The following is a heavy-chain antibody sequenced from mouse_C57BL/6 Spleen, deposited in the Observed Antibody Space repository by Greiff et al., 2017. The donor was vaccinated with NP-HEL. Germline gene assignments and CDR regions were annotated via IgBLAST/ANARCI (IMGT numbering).Heavy chain of an antibody. CDR1: GYTFTSYW. Sequence: QVQLQQPGAELVRPGSSVKLSCKASGYTFTSYWMHWVKQRPIQGLEWIGNIDPSDSETHYNQKFKDKATLTVDKSSSTAYMQLSSLTSEDSAVYYCARRVYGSSFDFDYWGQGTTLTVSS. CDR3: ARRVYGSSFDFDY. CDR2: IDPSDSET. V-gene: IGHV1-52*01. J-gene: IGHJ2*01. D-gene: IGHD1-1*01.